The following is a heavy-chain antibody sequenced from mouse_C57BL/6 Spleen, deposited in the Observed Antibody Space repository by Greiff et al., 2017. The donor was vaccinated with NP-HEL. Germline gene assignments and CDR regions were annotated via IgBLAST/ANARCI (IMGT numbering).Heavy chain of an antibody. CDR1: GYSITSGYD. CDR2: ISYSGST. CDR3: ASNYDYDEGFAY. Sequence: EVKLVESGPGMVKPSQSLSLTCTVTGYSITSGYDWHWIRHFPGNKLEWMGYISYSGSTNYNPSLKSRISITHDTSKNHFFLKLNSVTTEDTATYYCASNYDYDEGFAYWGQGTLVTVSA. V-gene: IGHV3-1*01. D-gene: IGHD2-4*01. J-gene: IGHJ3*01.